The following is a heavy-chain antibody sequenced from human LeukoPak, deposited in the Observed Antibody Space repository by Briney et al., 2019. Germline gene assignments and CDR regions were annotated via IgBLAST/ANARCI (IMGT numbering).Heavy chain of an antibody. D-gene: IGHD3-22*01. V-gene: IGHV7-4-1*02. CDR1: GYTFSSCA. CDR3: AIHPSDSSGYFSY. Sequence: ASVKVSCKASGYTFSSCAINWVRQAPGQGLEYMGWIDTKAGNPTYAQGFTGRFVFSLDTSVSTAYLQISSLKAEDTAVYYCAIHPSDSSGYFSYWGQGALVTVSS. J-gene: IGHJ4*02. CDR2: IDTKAGNP.